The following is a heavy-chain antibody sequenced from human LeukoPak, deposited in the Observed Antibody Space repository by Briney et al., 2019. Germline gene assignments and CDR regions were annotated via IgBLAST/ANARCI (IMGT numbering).Heavy chain of an antibody. Sequence: PGGSLRLSCVGSGFIFGKYAMTWVRQAPGKGLEWVSTISGGGDSTWNADSVKGRFTVSRDNSKNTLYLQMSSLRVEDTAVYYCAKNITMMVFWGQGTLVTVSS. CDR3: AKNITMMVF. V-gene: IGHV3-23*01. J-gene: IGHJ4*02. D-gene: IGHD3-22*01. CDR2: ISGGGDST. CDR1: GFIFGKYA.